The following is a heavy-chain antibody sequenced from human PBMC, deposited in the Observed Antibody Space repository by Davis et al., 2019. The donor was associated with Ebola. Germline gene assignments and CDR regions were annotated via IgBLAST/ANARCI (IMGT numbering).Heavy chain of an antibody. CDR3: TTPGGQDSGYDVFDI. J-gene: IGHJ3*02. CDR2: INPSGGST. V-gene: IGHV1-46*03. Sequence: AASVKVSCKASGDTFTASFMHWVRQAPGQGLEWMGIINPSGGSTTYAQKFQGRVTMTRDTSTSTVYMELSSLRSDDTAVYYCTTPGGQDSGYDVFDIWGQGTMVTVSS. D-gene: IGHD5-12*01. CDR1: GDTFTASF.